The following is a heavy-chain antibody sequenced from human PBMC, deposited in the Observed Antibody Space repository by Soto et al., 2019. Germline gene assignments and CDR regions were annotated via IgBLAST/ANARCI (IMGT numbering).Heavy chain of an antibody. Sequence: SETLSLTCTVSGGSISSYYWSWIRQPPGKGLEWIGYIYYSGSTNYNPSLKSRVTISIDTSKNQFSLKLSSVTAADTAVYYCARNRGPENYSGYGLSYFDYWGQGTLVTVSS. CDR3: ARNRGPENYSGYGLSYFDY. D-gene: IGHD5-12*01. CDR2: IYYSGST. J-gene: IGHJ4*02. V-gene: IGHV4-59*01. CDR1: GGSISSYY.